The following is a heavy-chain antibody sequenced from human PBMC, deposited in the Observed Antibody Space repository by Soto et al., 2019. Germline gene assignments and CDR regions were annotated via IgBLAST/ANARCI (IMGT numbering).Heavy chain of an antibody. Sequence: XETLSLSCVVSGYSISSGYYWAWVRQPPVKELEWIGSIYHSGKTYYKPSLRSRVAVSVDTSKNQFSMKLISVTAADTAVYYCARDKRVTMIGGWFDHWGQGTLVTVSS. CDR1: GYSISSGYY. V-gene: IGHV4-38-2*02. CDR2: IYHSGKT. CDR3: ARDKRVTMIGGWFDH. D-gene: IGHD3-22*01. J-gene: IGHJ5*02.